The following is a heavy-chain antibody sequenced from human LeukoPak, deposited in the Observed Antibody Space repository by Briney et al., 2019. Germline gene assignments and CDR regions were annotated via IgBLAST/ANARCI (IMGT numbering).Heavy chain of an antibody. CDR1: GYTFTGYY. Sequence: ASVKVSCKASGYTFTGYYMHWVRQAPGQGLEWMGWINPNSGDTNYAQNLHGRVTMTRDTSITTAYMELNSLTSDDTAVYFCARSAEHCDNGVCFTDYYTDVWGKGTTVTVSS. D-gene: IGHD2-8*01. CDR3: ARSAEHCDNGVCFTDYYTDV. V-gene: IGHV1-2*02. CDR2: INPNSGDT. J-gene: IGHJ6*03.